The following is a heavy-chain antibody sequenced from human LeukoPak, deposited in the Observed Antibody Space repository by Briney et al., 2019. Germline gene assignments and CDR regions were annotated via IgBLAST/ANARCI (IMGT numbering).Heavy chain of an antibody. CDR2: MNPNSGNS. CDR1: GYTFTSHD. J-gene: IGHJ4*02. Sequence: ASVKVSCKASGYTFTSHDINWVRQAAGQGLEWMGWMNPNSGNSGYAQNFQGRVIMTRDTSISTAYMELHSLRSEDTAVYYCARGYSPTIRTTGNDYWGQGTLVTVSS. V-gene: IGHV1-8*01. D-gene: IGHD1-1*01. CDR3: ARGYSPTIRTTGNDY.